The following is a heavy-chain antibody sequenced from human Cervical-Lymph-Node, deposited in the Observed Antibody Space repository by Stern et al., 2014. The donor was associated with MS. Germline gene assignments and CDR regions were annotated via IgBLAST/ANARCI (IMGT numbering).Heavy chain of an antibody. J-gene: IGHJ4*02. V-gene: IGHV1-46*01. D-gene: IGHD6-13*01. Sequence: VQLVESGAEVKKPGASVKVSCKASGYTFTSYYMHWVRQAPGQGLEWMGIINPRGGSTSYAQKFQGRVPMTRETSTGTVYMELSSLRSEDTAVYYCARGRMRSSRKTGDYFDYWGQGTLVTVSS. CDR1: GYTFTSYY. CDR2: INPRGGST. CDR3: ARGRMRSSRKTGDYFDY.